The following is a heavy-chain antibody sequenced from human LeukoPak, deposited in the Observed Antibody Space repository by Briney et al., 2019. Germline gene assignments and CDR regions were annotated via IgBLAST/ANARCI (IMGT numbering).Heavy chain of an antibody. J-gene: IGHJ4*02. CDR1: GFTFSSYA. CDR3: ARDNGWYDY. D-gene: IGHD6-19*01. CDR2: ISYDGSNK. V-gene: IGHV3-30-3*01. Sequence: GGSLRLSCAASGFTFSSYAMHWVRQAPGKGLEWVAVISYDGSNKYYADSVKGLFTISRDNSKNTLHPQMNSLRAEDTAVYYCARDNGWYDYWGQGTLVTVSS.